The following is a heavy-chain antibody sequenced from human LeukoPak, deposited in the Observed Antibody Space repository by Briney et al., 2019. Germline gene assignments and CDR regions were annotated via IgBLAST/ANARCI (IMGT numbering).Heavy chain of an antibody. V-gene: IGHV3-23*01. CDR3: ANSPYNVRGELLGYFDY. Sequence: LPGGSLRLSCAASGFTFSSYAMSWVRQAPGKGLEWVSAISGSGGSTYYADSVKGRFTISRDNSKNTLYLQMNSLRAEDTAVYYCANSPYNVRGELLGYFDYWGQGTLVTVSS. D-gene: IGHD1-26*01. J-gene: IGHJ4*02. CDR2: ISGSGGST. CDR1: GFTFSSYA.